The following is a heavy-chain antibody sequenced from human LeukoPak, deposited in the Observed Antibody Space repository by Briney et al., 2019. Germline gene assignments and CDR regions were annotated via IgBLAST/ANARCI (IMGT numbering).Heavy chain of an antibody. Sequence: SETLSLTCAVYGGSFSGYYWSWIRQPPGKGLEWIGEINYSGSTNYNPSLKSRVTISVDTSKNQFSLKLSSVTAADTAVYYCARGGSRGITIFGVAIFNWFDPWGQGTLVTVSS. D-gene: IGHD3-3*01. CDR2: INYSGST. CDR1: GGSFSGYY. V-gene: IGHV4-34*01. J-gene: IGHJ5*02. CDR3: ARGGSRGITIFGVAIFNWFDP.